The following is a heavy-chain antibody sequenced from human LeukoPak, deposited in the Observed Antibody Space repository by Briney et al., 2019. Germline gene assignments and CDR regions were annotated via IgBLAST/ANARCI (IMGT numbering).Heavy chain of an antibody. D-gene: IGHD2-21*02. CDR1: GFTFSAYS. V-gene: IGHV3-23*01. CDR2: ISVSGGGT. CDR3: VKDWRDESNCGGDCLQY. Sequence: GGSLRLSCVASGFTFSAYSMTWVRQAPGKGLDWVSSISVSGGGTYYADSVRGRFTISRDNSKNTLYLHMNSLRAEDTAVYYCVKDWRDESNCGGDCLQYWGQGTLVTASS. J-gene: IGHJ4*02.